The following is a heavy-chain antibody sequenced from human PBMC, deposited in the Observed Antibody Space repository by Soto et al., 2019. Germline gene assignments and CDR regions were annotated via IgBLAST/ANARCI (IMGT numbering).Heavy chain of an antibody. J-gene: IGHJ4*02. V-gene: IGHV3-48*04. Sequence: GGSLRLSCAASGFTFSSYSMNWVRQAPGKGLEWVSYISSSSSTIYYADSVKGRFTISRDNAKNSLYLQMNSLRAEDTAVYYCARDHNEEGIVGAFDYWGQGTLVTVSS. CDR3: ARDHNEEGIVGAFDY. CDR1: GFTFSSYS. D-gene: IGHD1-26*01. CDR2: ISSSSSTI.